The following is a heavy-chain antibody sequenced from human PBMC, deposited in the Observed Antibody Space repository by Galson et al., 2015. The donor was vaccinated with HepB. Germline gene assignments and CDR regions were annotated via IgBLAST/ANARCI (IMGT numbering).Heavy chain of an antibody. J-gene: IGHJ4*02. D-gene: IGHD3-22*01. V-gene: IGHV3-23*01. CDR1: GFTFSSYA. CDR2: ISGGGGSP. Sequence: SLRLSCAASGFTFSSYAMSWVRQARGKGLEWVSVISGGGGSPYYADSVKGRFTISRDNSKNTLYLQMNSLRAEDTAVYYCGKRTYDSRGYLDYWGQGTLVTVSS. CDR3: GKRTYDSRGYLDY.